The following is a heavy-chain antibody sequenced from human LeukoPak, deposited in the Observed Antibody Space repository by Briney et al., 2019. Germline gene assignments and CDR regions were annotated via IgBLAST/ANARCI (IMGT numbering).Heavy chain of an antibody. CDR3: AKGSAPLWFGDYYFDY. CDR1: GFTFSSYG. Sequence: GGSLRLSCAASGFTFSSYGMHWVRQAPGKGLEWGAVISYDGSNKYYADSVKGRFTISRDNSKNTLYLQMNSLRAEDTAVYYCAKGSAPLWFGDYYFDYWGQGTLVTVSS. CDR2: ISYDGSNK. D-gene: IGHD3-10*01. J-gene: IGHJ4*02. V-gene: IGHV3-30*18.